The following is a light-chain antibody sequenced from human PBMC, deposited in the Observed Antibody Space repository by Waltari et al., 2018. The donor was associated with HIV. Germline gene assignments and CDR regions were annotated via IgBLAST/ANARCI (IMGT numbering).Light chain of an antibody. V-gene: IGKV3-20*01. CDR3: QQYGTSPLFA. CDR1: QSFNNTY. Sequence: EIVLPQSPGTLSLSPRERPTLSWRVSQSFNNTYLAGYQQRHAQPPRLLINGAASRPAGIPDRCSGSGSATDFTLTISRLQPEDFAVYYCQQYGTSPLFAFGPGTTVDIK. J-gene: IGKJ3*01. CDR2: GAA.